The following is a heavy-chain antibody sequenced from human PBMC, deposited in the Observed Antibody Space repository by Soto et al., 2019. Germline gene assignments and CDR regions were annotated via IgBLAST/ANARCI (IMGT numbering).Heavy chain of an antibody. CDR1: GFTFSSYA. CDR2: IRGSGGST. CDR3: AKKTIFGVVGSLYYYGMDV. Sequence: PGGSLRLSCAASGFTFSSYAMSCVRQAPGKGLEWVSAIRGSGGSTYYADSVKGRFTISRDNSKNTLYLQMNSLRAEDTAVYYCAKKTIFGVVGSLYYYGMDVWGQGTTVTVSS. J-gene: IGHJ6*02. D-gene: IGHD3-3*01. V-gene: IGHV3-23*01.